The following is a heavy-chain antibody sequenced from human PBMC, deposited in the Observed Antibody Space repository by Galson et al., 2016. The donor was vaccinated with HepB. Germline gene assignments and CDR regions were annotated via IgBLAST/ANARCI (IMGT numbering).Heavy chain of an antibody. Sequence: SLRLSCAAAGFTFSSYTLHWVRQAPGKGLEWVAVISYDATKKFYADSVKGRFSISRDNSNNTLYLQMNSLRPEDTAVYFCARDQLAWFGGYFFDNWGQGTLVTVSS. D-gene: IGHD3-10*01. CDR2: ISYDATKK. V-gene: IGHV3-30*04. CDR1: GFTFSSYT. CDR3: ARDQLAWFGGYFFDN. J-gene: IGHJ4*02.